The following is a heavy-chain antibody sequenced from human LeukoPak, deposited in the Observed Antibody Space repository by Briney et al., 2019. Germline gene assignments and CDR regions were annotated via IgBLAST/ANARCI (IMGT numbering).Heavy chain of an antibody. Sequence: GGSLRLSCAASEFTVSSYGMHWVRQAPGKGLEWVAFIRNDGSNKYYADSVKGRFTISRDNSKNTLYLQMNSLRAEDTAVYYCAKAFIAMNYYYYYYMDVWGKGTTVTVS. CDR2: IRNDGSNK. CDR3: AKAFIAMNYYYYYYMDV. D-gene: IGHD6-13*01. V-gene: IGHV3-30*02. CDR1: EFTVSSYG. J-gene: IGHJ6*03.